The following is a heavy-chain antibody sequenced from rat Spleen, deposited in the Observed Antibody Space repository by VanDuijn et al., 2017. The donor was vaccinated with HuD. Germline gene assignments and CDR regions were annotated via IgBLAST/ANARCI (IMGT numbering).Heavy chain of an antibody. Sequence: EVQLVDHGGGLVQPGRSLKLSCVASGFTFSSYWMYWIRQAPGRGLEWVSSINTDGGSTYYPDSVKGRFTISRDNAKSTLYLQMDSLRSEDTATYYCATGPRILRLDWFAYWGQGTLVTVSS. CDR2: INTDGGST. J-gene: IGHJ3*01. CDR1: GFTFSSYW. CDR3: ATGPRILRLDWFAY. D-gene: IGHD1-6*01. V-gene: IGHV5-58*01.